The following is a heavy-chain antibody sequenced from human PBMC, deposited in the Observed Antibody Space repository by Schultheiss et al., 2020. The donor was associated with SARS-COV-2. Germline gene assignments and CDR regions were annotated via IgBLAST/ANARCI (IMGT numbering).Heavy chain of an antibody. V-gene: IGHV2-5*02. CDR3: AHSHSPSTLITMVRGDLGEGGAFDI. J-gene: IGHJ3*02. CDR1: GFSLSTSGVG. Sequence: SGPTLVKPTQTLTLTCTFSGFSLSTSGVGMGWIRQPPGKALEWLALIYWDDDKRYSPSLKSRLTITKDTSKNQVVLTMTNMDPVDTATYYCAHSHSPSTLITMVRGDLGEGGAFDIWGQGTMVTVSS. D-gene: IGHD3-10*01. CDR2: IYWDDDK.